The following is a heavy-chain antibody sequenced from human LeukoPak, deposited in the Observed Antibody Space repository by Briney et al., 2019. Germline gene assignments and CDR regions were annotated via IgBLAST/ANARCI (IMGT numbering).Heavy chain of an antibody. CDR1: GFTFSSYA. J-gene: IGHJ4*02. Sequence: GGSLRLFCAASGFTFSSYAMHWVRQAPGKGLEWVSVISGSGTNTDYADSVKGRFTISRDNSKNTLYLQMNSLRAEDTAVYYCAKSFGPVIAAAGTGADWGQGTLVTVSS. V-gene: IGHV3-23*01. D-gene: IGHD6-13*01. CDR2: ISGSGTNT. CDR3: AKSFGPVIAAAGTGAD.